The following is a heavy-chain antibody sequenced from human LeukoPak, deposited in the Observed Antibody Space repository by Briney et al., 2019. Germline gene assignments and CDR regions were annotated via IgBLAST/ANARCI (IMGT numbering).Heavy chain of an antibody. CDR1: GFAFSGYT. CDR2: ISSSSSYI. CDR3: ARDRGTGYSGYDDEGYYFDY. J-gene: IGHJ4*02. Sequence: PGGSLRLSCVASGFAFSGYTMNWVRQAPGKGLEWVSSISSSSSYIYYADSVKGRFTISRDNAKNSLYMQMNSLRAEDTAVYYCARDRGTGYSGYDDEGYYFDYWGQGTLVTVSS. V-gene: IGHV3-21*01. D-gene: IGHD5-12*01.